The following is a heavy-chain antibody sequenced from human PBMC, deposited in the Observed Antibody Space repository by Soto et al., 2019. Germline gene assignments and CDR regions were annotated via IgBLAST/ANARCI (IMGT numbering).Heavy chain of an antibody. Sequence: GGSLRLSCAVSGFIFKNYALNWVRQAPGKGLEWVASITRDGYNKYYADSVKGRFTISRDNSKNTLSLQMTALRVEDSSVYYCTKSSGGSTSVGMDYWGPGTLVTVS. D-gene: IGHD2-15*01. J-gene: IGHJ4*02. CDR3: TKSSGGSTSVGMDY. CDR2: ITRDGYNK. CDR1: GFIFKNYA. V-gene: IGHV3-30*04.